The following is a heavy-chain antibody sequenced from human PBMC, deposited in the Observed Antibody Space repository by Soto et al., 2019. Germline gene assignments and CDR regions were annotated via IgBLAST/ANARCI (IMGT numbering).Heavy chain of an antibody. CDR3: ARSTAVAGPIDC. CDR2: ISYDGSNK. CDR1: GFTFSSYA. Sequence: GGSLRLSCAASGFTFSSYAMHWVRQAPGKGLEWVAVISYDGSNKYYADSVKGRFTISRDNSKNTLYLQMNRLRTEDTAVHYCARSTAVAGPIDCWGQGTLVTV. V-gene: IGHV3-30-3*01. D-gene: IGHD6-19*01. J-gene: IGHJ4*02.